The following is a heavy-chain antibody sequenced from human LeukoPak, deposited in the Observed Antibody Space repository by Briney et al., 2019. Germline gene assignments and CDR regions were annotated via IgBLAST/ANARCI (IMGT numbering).Heavy chain of an antibody. D-gene: IGHD5-12*01. J-gene: IGHJ3*02. CDR1: GFTFSSYA. CDR3: AKDTLRGYSGYDPDAFDI. V-gene: IGHV3-23*01. Sequence: GGSLRLSCAASGFTFSSYAMSWVRQAPGKGLEWVSAISGSGGSTYYADSVKGRFTIPRDNSKNTLYLQMNSLRAEDTAVYYCAKDTLRGYSGYDPDAFDIWGQGTMVTVSS. CDR2: ISGSGGST.